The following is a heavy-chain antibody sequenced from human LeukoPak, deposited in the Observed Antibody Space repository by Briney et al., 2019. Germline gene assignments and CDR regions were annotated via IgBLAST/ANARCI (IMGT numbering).Heavy chain of an antibody. V-gene: IGHV4-39*01. CDR1: GCSISSSSYY. Sequence: SETLSLNCTVSGCSISSSSYYWGWIRQPPVKGLEWIGTIYFSGSTYYNPSLKSRVTISVYTSKNQFSLKLSSVTAADTAVYYCARVPGGALNWFDPWGQGTLVTVSS. CDR3: ARVPGGALNWFDP. CDR2: IYFSGST. J-gene: IGHJ5*02. D-gene: IGHD1-1*01.